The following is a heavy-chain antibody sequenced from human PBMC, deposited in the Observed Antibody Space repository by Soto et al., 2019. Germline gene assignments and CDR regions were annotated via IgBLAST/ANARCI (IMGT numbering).Heavy chain of an antibody. J-gene: IGHJ4*02. CDR3: ARDLITMVRGVIITGFGY. CDR1: GGTFSSYA. CDR2: IIPIFGTA. D-gene: IGHD3-10*01. Sequence: EASVKVSCKASGGTFSSYAISWVRQAPGQGLEWMGGIIPIFGTANYAQKFQGRVTITADESTSTAYMELSSLRSEDTAVYYCARDLITMVRGVIITGFGYWGQGTLVTVSS. V-gene: IGHV1-69*13.